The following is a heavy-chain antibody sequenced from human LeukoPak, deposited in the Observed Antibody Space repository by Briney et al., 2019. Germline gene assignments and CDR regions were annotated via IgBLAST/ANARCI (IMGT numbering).Heavy chain of an antibody. J-gene: IGHJ6*03. D-gene: IGHD5-18*01. Sequence: SETLSLTCTVSNATISSNTYYRAWIRQPPGKGLEYIGSINYRGSTYYNPSLKSRLTLSVDTSKNQFSLKLNSVTAADTAVYYCARTTEGGYTYNYFYYYYMDVWGKGTTVTISS. CDR1: NATISSNTYY. V-gene: IGHV4-39*07. CDR3: ARTTEGGYTYNYFYYYYMDV. CDR2: INYRGST.